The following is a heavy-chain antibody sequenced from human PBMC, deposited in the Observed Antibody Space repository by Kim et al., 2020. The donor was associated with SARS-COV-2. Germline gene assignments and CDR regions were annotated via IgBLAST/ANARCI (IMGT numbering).Heavy chain of an antibody. Sequence: SVKVSCKASGGTFSSYAISWVRQAPGQGLEWMGGIIPIFGTANYAQKFQGRDTITADESTSTAYMELSSLRSEDTAVYYCALTVTHNPFDYWGQGTLVTVSS. D-gene: IGHD4-17*01. J-gene: IGHJ4*02. V-gene: IGHV1-69*13. CDR3: ALTVTHNPFDY. CDR2: IIPIFGTA. CDR1: GGTFSSYA.